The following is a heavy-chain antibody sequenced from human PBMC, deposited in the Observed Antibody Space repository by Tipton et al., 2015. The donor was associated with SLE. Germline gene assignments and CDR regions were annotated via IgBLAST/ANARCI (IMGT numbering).Heavy chain of an antibody. CDR3: ARTGAIYWFDS. V-gene: IGHV4-34*01. CDR1: GGSFSTYY. CDR2: INHSGST. J-gene: IGHJ5*01. Sequence: GLVKPSETLSLTCTVSGGSFSTYYWSWIRQPPGKGLEWIGEINHSGSTNYNPSLKSRVTISVDTSKNQFSLKVSPVTAADTAVYYCARTGAIYWFDSWGQGTLVTVSS.